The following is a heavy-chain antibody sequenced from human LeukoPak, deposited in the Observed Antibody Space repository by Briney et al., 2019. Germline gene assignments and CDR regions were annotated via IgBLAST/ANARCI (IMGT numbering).Heavy chain of an antibody. D-gene: IGHD1-26*01. CDR1: GFTFRNYG. J-gene: IGHJ6*03. V-gene: IGHV3-23*01. Sequence: GSLRLSCAASGFTFRNYGMSWVRQAPGKGLEWVSAISNSGGNTYYADSVKGRFTISRDNSRNTLYLQMNSLRAEDTAVYYCAKDDGGSYYIYYYYMDVWGKGTTVTISS. CDR2: ISNSGGNT. CDR3: AKDDGGSYYIYYYYMDV.